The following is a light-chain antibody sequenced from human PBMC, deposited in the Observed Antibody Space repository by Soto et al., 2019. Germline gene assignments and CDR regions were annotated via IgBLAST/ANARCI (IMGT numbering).Light chain of an antibody. J-gene: IGKJ4*01. CDR1: QSVSSSY. Sequence: EIVLTQSPGTLSLSPGERATLSCRASQSVSSSYLAWYQQKPGQAPRLLIYDTSSRATGIPARFSGSGSGTDFTLTISSLEPEDFAVYYCQQRSSWLTFGGGTKVEIK. CDR2: DTS. CDR3: QQRSSWLT. V-gene: IGKV3D-20*02.